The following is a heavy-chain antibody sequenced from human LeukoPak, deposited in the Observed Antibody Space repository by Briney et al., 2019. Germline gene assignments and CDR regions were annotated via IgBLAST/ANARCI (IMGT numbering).Heavy chain of an antibody. D-gene: IGHD1-26*01. V-gene: IGHV3-30*02. Sequence: GESLKISCAASGFTFNMYGMHWVRQAPGEGPEWLTFIRFDGTNKYYANSVKGRFTISRDNSMNTVYLQMNSLRAEDTALYYCVRTPYSGSAPRYYDMDVWGKGTTVTVS. J-gene: IGHJ6*03. CDR2: IRFDGTNK. CDR1: GFTFNMYG. CDR3: VRTPYSGSAPRYYDMDV.